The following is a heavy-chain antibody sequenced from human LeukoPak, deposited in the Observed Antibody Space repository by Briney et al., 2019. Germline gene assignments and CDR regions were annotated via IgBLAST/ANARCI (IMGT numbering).Heavy chain of an antibody. CDR3: AKDPLGSYDSGNYGDS. J-gene: IGHJ5*01. CDR1: GFTFSNYE. V-gene: IGHV3-48*03. D-gene: IGHD3-10*01. Sequence: PGGSLRLSCAASGFTFSNYEMNWVRQAPGKGLEWVSYISSGGSTIFYADSVKGRFTISRDNSKNTLYLQMNSLRDEDTAVYYCAKDPLGSYDSGNYGDSWGQGTLVTVSS. CDR2: ISSGGSTI.